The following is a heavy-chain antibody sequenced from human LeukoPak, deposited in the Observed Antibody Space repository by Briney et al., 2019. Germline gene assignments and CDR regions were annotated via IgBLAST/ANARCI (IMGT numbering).Heavy chain of an antibody. D-gene: IGHD7-27*01. CDR1: GFTLSNHY. CDR2: LSNTGSDI. J-gene: IGHJ4*02. V-gene: IGHV3-11*01. CDR3: ARGHWGLDC. Sequence: KPGGSLRLSCTVSGFTLSNHYMTWIRQAPGKGLEYISYLSNTGSDIFYADSVKGRFSISRDNAKSSLYLQMNSLRAEDTAVYYCARGHWGLDCWGQGTLVTVSS.